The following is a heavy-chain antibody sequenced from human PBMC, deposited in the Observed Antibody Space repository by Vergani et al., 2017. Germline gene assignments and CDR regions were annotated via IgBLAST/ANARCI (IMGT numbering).Heavy chain of an antibody. J-gene: IGHJ4*02. V-gene: IGHV5-51*06. Sequence: EVRLVQSGAEVKKPGESLKISCQASGYSYNSYWIAWVRQKPGKGLEWMGVMYPGDSDATYSPPFQGHVTMSSDRITTASLQWNILKASDTATYYCGRLRGASCAVTTCYVDYWGQGTLVTVSS. CDR2: MYPGDSDA. CDR3: GRLRGASCAVTTCYVDY. CDR1: GYSYNSYW. D-gene: IGHD2-2*01.